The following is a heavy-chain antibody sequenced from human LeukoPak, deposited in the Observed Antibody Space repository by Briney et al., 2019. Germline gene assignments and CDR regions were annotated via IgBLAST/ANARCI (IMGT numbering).Heavy chain of an antibody. CDR1: GGSISSYY. Sequence: PSETLSLTCTVSGGSISSYYWSWIRQPPGKGLEWIGYIYYSGSTKYNPSLKSRVTMSVDKSKNQFSLNLSSVTAADTAVYYCARGIADPYSFDSWGQGTLVTVSS. CDR2: IYYSGST. J-gene: IGHJ4*02. V-gene: IGHV4-59*12. CDR3: ARGIADPYSFDS. D-gene: IGHD6-13*01.